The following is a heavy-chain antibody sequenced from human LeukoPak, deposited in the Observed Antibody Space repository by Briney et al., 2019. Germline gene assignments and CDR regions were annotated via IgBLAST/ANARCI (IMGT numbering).Heavy chain of an antibody. CDR1: AGSISSYY. D-gene: IGHD2/OR15-2a*01. CDR3: ARSMPPQPHREDWFDP. CDR2: VYYSGST. J-gene: IGHJ5*02. V-gene: IGHV4-59*01. Sequence: SENLSLTCTVSAGSISSYYWSWIRQPPGKGLEWIGYVYYSGSTNYNPSLKSRVTVSVDTSKNQFSLKLSSVTAADTAVYYCARSMPPQPHREDWFDPWGQGTLDTVSS.